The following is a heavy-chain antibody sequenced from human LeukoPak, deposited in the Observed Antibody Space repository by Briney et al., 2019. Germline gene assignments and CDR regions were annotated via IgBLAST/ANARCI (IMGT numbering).Heavy chain of an antibody. J-gene: IGHJ5*02. CDR1: GGTFSSYA. V-gene: IGHV1-69*13. Sequence: VASVKVSCKASGGTFSSYAISWVRQAPGQGLEWVGGTIPIFGTANYAQKFQGRVTITADESTSTAYMELSSLRSEDTAVYYCAREGLRFLELLNWFDPWGQGTLVTVSS. CDR3: AREGLRFLELLNWFDP. CDR2: TIPIFGTA. D-gene: IGHD3-3*01.